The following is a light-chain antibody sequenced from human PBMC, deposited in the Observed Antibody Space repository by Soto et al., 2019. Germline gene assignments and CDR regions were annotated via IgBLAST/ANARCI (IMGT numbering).Light chain of an antibody. V-gene: IGKV3-15*01. J-gene: IGKJ4*01. CDR2: GAS. CDR1: QSVSSN. CDR3: QPDNNWPLT. Sequence: EIVMTQSPATLSVSPGERATLSCRASQSVSSNLAGYQNKPGQAPRLLIYGASTRSTGITARFSGSGSGTEFTLTISGLQSEDFAVYYCQPDNNWPLTFGGGTQVEIK.